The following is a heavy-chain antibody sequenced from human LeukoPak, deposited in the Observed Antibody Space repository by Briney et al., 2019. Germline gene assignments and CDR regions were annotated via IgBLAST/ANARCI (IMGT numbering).Heavy chain of an antibody. CDR3: ARDPSEASHPYYFDY. D-gene: IGHD6-25*01. Sequence: PGGSLRVSCAASGFTFSTYTMNWVRQAPGKGLEWVSSISSSSSSTYYADSVKGRLTISRDNAKSSLYLQMNSLRADDTAVYFCARDPSEASHPYYFDYWGQGILVTVSS. V-gene: IGHV3-21*06. CDR1: GFTFSTYT. CDR2: ISSSSSST. J-gene: IGHJ4*02.